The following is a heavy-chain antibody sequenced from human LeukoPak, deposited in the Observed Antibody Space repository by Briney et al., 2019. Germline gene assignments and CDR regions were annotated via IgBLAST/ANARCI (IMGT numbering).Heavy chain of an antibody. CDR2: INPNTGGT. Sequence: ASVKVSCRASGYTFSGHYMHWVRQAPGQGLEWMGWINPNTGGTNYAQKVQGGVTMTRDTSISTVYMELRRLRSDDTAVYYCARDMYDFLSAAYYFDYWGQGTLVTVSS. CDR3: ARDMYDFLSAAYYFDY. V-gene: IGHV1-2*02. CDR1: GYTFSGHY. D-gene: IGHD3-3*01. J-gene: IGHJ4*02.